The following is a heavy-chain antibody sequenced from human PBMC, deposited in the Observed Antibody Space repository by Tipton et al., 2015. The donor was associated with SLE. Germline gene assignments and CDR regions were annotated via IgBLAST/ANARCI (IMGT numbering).Heavy chain of an antibody. V-gene: IGHV3-74*01. CDR1: GFSFSNYW. CDR3: AKASGAVYGTEYFDY. J-gene: IGHJ4*02. Sequence: SLRLSCAASGFSFSNYWIHWVRQVPGKGLVWVSHIDSDGGTTSYADSVKGRFTISRDNSKNTLFLQMNSLRPQDTAVYYCAKASGAVYGTEYFDYWGQGTLVTVSS. CDR2: IDSDGGTT. D-gene: IGHD5/OR15-5a*01.